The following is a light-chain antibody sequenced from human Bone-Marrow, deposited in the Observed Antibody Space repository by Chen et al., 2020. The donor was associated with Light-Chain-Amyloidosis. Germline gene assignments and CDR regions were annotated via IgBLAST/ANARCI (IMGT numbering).Light chain of an antibody. J-gene: IGLJ2*01. V-gene: IGLV3-25*03. Sequence: SYDLTQPPSVSVSPGQTARITCSGDDLPTKYSYWYQQKPGQAPVMVIHRDTERPSGISERFSGSSSGTTATLTISGVQAEDEADYHCQSADSSGTYEVIFGGGTKRTVL. CDR2: RDT. CDR3: QSADSSGTYEVI. CDR1: DLPTKY.